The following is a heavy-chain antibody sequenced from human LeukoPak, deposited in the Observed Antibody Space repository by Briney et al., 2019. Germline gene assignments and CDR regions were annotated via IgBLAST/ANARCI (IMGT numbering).Heavy chain of an antibody. V-gene: IGHV4-34*01. CDR3: ARRRPTYYDILTGLEGFDY. J-gene: IGHJ4*02. CDR2: INHSGST. CDR1: GGSYSGCY. Sequence: SETLSLTCAVYGGSYSGCYWSWIRQPPGKGLEWIGEINHSGSTNYNPSLKSRVTISVDTSKNQFSLKLSSVTAADTAVYYCARRRPTYYDILTGLEGFDYWGQGTLVTVSS. D-gene: IGHD3-9*01.